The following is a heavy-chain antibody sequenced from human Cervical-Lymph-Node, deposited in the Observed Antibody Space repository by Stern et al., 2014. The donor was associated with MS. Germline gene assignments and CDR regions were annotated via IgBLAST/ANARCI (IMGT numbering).Heavy chain of an antibody. CDR3: ARQGSWYSIDY. J-gene: IGHJ4*02. CDR2: IFQRGST. Sequence: QLQESGPGLVKTSGTLSLTCAVSGGSISRSNWWRWVRRPPGKGLEWMGEIFQRGSTNYNPAIKSRVTISVDTSKSQFSLKLSSVTAADTAVYYCARQGSWYSIDYWGQGTLVTVSS. V-gene: IGHV4-4*02. CDR1: GGSISRSNW. D-gene: IGHD2-15*01.